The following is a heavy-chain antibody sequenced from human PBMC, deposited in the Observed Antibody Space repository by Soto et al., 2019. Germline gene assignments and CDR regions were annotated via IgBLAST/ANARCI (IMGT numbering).Heavy chain of an antibody. CDR1: GYSFTSYW. J-gene: IGHJ6*02. CDR2: IYPGDSDT. V-gene: IGHV5-51*01. CDR3: ARQYGVWCGPDYYYYGLDV. D-gene: IGHD3-3*01. Sequence: GESLKISCKGSGYSFTSYWIGWVRQMPGKGLEWMGIIYPGDSDTRYSLTFQGQVTISADKSISTAYLQWSSLKASDTAMYYCARQYGVWCGPDYYYYGLDVWGQGTTVTVSS.